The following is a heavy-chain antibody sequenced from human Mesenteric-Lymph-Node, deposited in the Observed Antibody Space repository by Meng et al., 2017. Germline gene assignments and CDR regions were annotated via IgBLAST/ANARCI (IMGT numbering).Heavy chain of an antibody. J-gene: IGHJ4*02. D-gene: IGHD6-19*01. Sequence: QVQLVQSVAEVKKPGAAVKVSSKASEYTSTTYDINWVRQAAGQGLEWMGYMNPDSGITGLAQKFQGRLSMTSDTSINTAYMELSGLISEDTAMYYCARCLAGCDYWGQGTLVTVSS. CDR2: MNPDSGIT. CDR1: EYTSTTYD. V-gene: IGHV1-8*01. CDR3: ARCLAGCDY.